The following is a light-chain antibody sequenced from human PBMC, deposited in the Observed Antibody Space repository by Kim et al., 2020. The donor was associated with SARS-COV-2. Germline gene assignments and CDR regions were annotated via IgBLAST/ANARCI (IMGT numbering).Light chain of an antibody. CDR2: KNN. CDR1: NSNIGSKY. Sequence: QGVNISCSGSNSNIGSKYGPWYQQHPGTAPKLVMYKNNLRPAGVPDRFSGSKSGTSASLAISGLRSEDEADYYCAAWDDSLSGRVFGGGTQLTVL. V-gene: IGLV1-47*01. J-gene: IGLJ3*02. CDR3: AAWDDSLSGRV.